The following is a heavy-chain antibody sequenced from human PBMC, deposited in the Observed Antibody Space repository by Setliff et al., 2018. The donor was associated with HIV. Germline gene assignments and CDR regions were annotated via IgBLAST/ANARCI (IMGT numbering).Heavy chain of an antibody. CDR2: VNPKSGNT. J-gene: IGHJ4*02. CDR3: ARGAFFDYSRPGFVDY. D-gene: IGHD4-4*01. Sequence: ASVKVSCKASGYSFSNYDTNWMRQATGQGPEWVGWVNPKSGNTGYSQKFQGRLTLTRNTSLSTTYMELSHLTSDDTAVYYCARGAFFDYSRPGFVDYWGQGTLVTVSS. CDR1: GYSFSNYD. V-gene: IGHV1-8*03.